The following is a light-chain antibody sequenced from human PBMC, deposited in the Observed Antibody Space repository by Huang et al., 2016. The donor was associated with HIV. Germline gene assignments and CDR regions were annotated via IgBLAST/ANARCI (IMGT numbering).Light chain of an antibody. Sequence: DIQMTQSPSSVSASVGDRISFTCRASQDINRWLAWYQQKPGKAPKLLIYAASTLQGGVPSRFSGRVSGTGFTLTINNLQPGDFATYFCQQAVSFPLTFGGGTKVEIK. V-gene: IGKV1-12*01. CDR3: QQAVSFPLT. CDR1: QDINRW. J-gene: IGKJ4*01. CDR2: AAS.